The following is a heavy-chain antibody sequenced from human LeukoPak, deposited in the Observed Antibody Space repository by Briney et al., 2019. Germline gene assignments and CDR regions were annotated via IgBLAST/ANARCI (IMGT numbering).Heavy chain of an antibody. J-gene: IGHJ4*02. CDR1: GYSFTSYW. V-gene: IGHV5-51*01. CDR2: IYPGDSDT. CDR3: ARPSSVTNPDY. D-gene: IGHD2-21*02. Sequence: GESLKISCKGSGYSFTSYWIGWVRQMPGKGLEWMGIIYPGDSDTRYSASFQGQVSISADKSITTAYLQWSSLKASDTAMYYSARPSSVTNPDYWGQGTLVTVSS.